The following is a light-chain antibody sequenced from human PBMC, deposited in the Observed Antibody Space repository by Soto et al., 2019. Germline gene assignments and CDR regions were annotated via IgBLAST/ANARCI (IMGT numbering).Light chain of an antibody. J-gene: IGLJ1*01. CDR3: SSYAGSNNFV. CDR2: SNT. CDR1: SSSVGAGYD. V-gene: IGLV1-40*01. Sequence: QSVLTQPPSVSGAPGQRVTISCTGSSSSVGAGYDVHWYQHLPGTAPKLLIFSNTNRPSGVPDRFSGSKKGNTASLTVSGLQAEDEADYYCSSYAGSNNFVFGAGTKLTVL.